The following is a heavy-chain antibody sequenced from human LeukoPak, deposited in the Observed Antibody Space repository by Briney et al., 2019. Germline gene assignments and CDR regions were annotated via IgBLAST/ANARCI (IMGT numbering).Heavy chain of an antibody. J-gene: IGHJ4*02. CDR3: ARLSIVVVPAAPFDY. V-gene: IGHV4-30-4*08. CDR2: IYYSGST. CDR1: GGSINSGDYY. Sequence: SETLSLTCTVSGGSINSGDYYWSWIRQPPGKGLEWIGYIYYSGSTSYNPSLKSRVTISVDTSKNQFSLKLSSVTAADTAVYYCARLSIVVVPAAPFDYWGQGTLVTVSS. D-gene: IGHD2-2*01.